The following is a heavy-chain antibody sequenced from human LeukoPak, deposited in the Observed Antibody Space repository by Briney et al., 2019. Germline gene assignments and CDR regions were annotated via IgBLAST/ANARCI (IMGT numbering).Heavy chain of an antibody. CDR2: IGSGSGGTT. D-gene: IGHD3-10*01. J-gene: IGHJ6*02. V-gene: IGHV3-23*01. CDR3: AKNYESGRGVPYGMDV. CDR1: GFTFSSYA. Sequence: GGSLRLSCAASGFTFSSYAMRWVRQAPGKGLEWVSAIGSGSGGTTIYADSVRGRFTISRDNSKNTLYLQMSSLRGEDTAVYYCAKNYESGRGVPYGMDVWGQGTTVTVSS.